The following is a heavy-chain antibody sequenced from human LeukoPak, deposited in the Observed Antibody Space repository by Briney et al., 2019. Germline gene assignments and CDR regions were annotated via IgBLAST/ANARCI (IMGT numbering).Heavy chain of an antibody. CDR3: ARGVAAAGTYYFDY. V-gene: IGHV4-61*05. Sequence: PETLSLTCTVSGGSISSSSYYWGWIRQPPGKGLEWIGYIYYSGSTNYNPSLKSRVTISVDTSKNQFSLKLSSVTAADTAVYYCARGVAAAGTYYFDYWGQGTLVTVSS. D-gene: IGHD6-13*01. CDR2: IYYSGST. CDR1: GGSISSSSYY. J-gene: IGHJ4*02.